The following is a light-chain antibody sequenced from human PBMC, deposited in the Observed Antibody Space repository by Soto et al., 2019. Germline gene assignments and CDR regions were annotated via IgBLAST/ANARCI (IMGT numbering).Light chain of an antibody. Sequence: EIVLTQSPATLSLSPGERATLSCRASQSVSSYLAWYQQKPGQAPRLLLYDASNRATGIPARFSGSGSGPDFTLTISSLEPEDFAVYYCQQRSNWPLTWTFGQGTKVEIK. CDR2: DAS. CDR1: QSVSSY. CDR3: QQRSNWPLTWT. V-gene: IGKV3-11*01. J-gene: IGKJ1*01.